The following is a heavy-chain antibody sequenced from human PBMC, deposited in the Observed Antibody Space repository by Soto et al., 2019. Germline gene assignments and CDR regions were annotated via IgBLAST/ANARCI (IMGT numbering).Heavy chain of an antibody. CDR1: GFTFSAYY. CDR2: SSRSGKTI. D-gene: IGHD2-15*01. V-gene: IGHV3-11*01. J-gene: IGHJ6*03. Sequence: QVQLVESGGALVTPGGSLRLSCVASGFTFSAYYMSWIRQALGKGLEWLSYSSRSGKTIYYADTVKGRFTISRDNSQISVHLQMKSLRGDKTAGDYWVRPPVLVVSVSAYYTDVRGTGTTVSVS. CDR3: VRPPVLVVSVSAYYTDV.